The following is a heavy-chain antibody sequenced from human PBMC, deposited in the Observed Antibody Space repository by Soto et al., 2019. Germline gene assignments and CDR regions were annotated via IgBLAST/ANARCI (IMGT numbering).Heavy chain of an antibody. J-gene: IGHJ4*02. Sequence: ASVKVSCKASGYTFTNYYIHWVRQAPGQGLEWMGIINPGGGGTSYAKKFQGRVTMTGDTSTNTVYMDLSSLRSEDTAVYYCARPAGISSGWYYSYWGQGTLVTVSS. CDR2: INPGGGGT. CDR1: GYTFTNYY. V-gene: IGHV1-46*01. CDR3: ARPAGISSGWYYSY. D-gene: IGHD6-19*01.